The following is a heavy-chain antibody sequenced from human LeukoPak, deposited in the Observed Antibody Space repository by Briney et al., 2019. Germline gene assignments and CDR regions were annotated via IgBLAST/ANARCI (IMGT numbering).Heavy chain of an antibody. J-gene: IGHJ6*03. D-gene: IGHD5-24*01. Sequence: GGSLRLSCAASGFTFSSYGMHWVRQAPGKGLEWVAFIRYDGSNKYYADSVKGRFTISRDNSKNTLYLQVNSLRAEDTAVYYCARDGHNSNYYYYYMDVWGKGTTVTVSS. CDR1: GFTFSSYG. CDR2: IRYDGSNK. V-gene: IGHV3-30*02. CDR3: ARDGHNSNYYYYYMDV.